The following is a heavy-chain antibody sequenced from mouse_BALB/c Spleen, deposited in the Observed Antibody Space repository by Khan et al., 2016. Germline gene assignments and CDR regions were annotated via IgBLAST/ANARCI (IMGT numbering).Heavy chain of an antibody. CDR2: ISYSGIT. Sequence: EVQLQESGPGLVKPSQSLSLTCTVTGYSITSDYAWNWIRQFPGNKLEWMGYISYSGITSYNPSLKSRIPITRDTSTNQFFLQLNSVTAEDTATYNCARGRSYFFDFWGQGTTLTVSS. CDR1: GYSITSDYA. D-gene: IGHD1-1*01. J-gene: IGHJ2*01. V-gene: IGHV3-2*02. CDR3: ARGRSYFFDF.